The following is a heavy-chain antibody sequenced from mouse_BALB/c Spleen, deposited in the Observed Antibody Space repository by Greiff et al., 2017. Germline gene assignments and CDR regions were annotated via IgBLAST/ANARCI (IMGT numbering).Heavy chain of an antibody. CDR3: ARGYGNYDAMDY. CDR1: GFAFSSYD. Sequence: EVQLVESGGGLVKPGGSLKLSCAASGFAFSSYDMSWVRQTPEKRLEWVAYISSGGGSTYYPDTVKGRFTISRDNAKNTLYLQMSSLKSEDTAMYYCARGYGNYDAMDYWGQGTSVTVSS. V-gene: IGHV5-12-1*01. CDR2: ISSGGGST. D-gene: IGHD2-10*02. J-gene: IGHJ4*01.